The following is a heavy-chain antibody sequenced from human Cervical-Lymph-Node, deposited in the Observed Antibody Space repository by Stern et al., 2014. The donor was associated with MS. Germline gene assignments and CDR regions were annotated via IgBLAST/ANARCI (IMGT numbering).Heavy chain of an antibody. CDR3: AHSSTRLVPAAMSVWFDP. J-gene: IGHJ5*02. Sequence: QITLKESGPTLVKPTQTLTLTCTFSGLSLTTSGVGVGWIRQPPGKALEWLALLYWDDDKRSSPSLESRRTIPKDTSKIQVVLTMTNMAPVDTATYSCAHSSTRLVPAAMSVWFDPWGQGTLVTVSS. D-gene: IGHD2-2*01. CDR1: GLSLTTSGVG. CDR2: LYWDDDK. V-gene: IGHV2-5*02.